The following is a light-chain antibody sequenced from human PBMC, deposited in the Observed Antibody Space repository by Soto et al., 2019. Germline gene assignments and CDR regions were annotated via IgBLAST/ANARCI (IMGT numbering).Light chain of an antibody. Sequence: EVGFSMSACAVSVSPGERASLSCRASQSVSSNLAWYQQKPGQAPRLLIYGASTRATGIPARFSGSGSGTEFTLTISSLQSEDFAVYYCQQYNNWPPKTFGQGT. CDR3: QQYNNWPPKT. CDR1: QSVSSN. V-gene: IGKV3-15*01. CDR2: GAS. J-gene: IGKJ1*01.